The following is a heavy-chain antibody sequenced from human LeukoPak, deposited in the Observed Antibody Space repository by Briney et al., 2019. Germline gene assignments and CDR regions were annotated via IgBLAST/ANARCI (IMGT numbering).Heavy chain of an antibody. V-gene: IGHV3-48*01. D-gene: IGHD3-10*01. CDR3: AKDQPITMVRGVIKKDNWFDP. CDR2: ISSSSSTI. CDR1: GFTFSSYS. J-gene: IGHJ5*02. Sequence: QAGGSLRLSCAASGFTFSSYSMNWVRQAPGKGLEWVPYISSSSSTIYYADSVKGRFTISRDNSGNTLYLQMNTLRAEDTAVYYCAKDQPITMVRGVIKKDNWFDPWGQGTLVAVSS.